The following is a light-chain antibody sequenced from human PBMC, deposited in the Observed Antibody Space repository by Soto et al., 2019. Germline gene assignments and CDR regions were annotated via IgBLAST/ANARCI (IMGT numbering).Light chain of an antibody. Sequence: EIVMTQSPATLSVSPGERATLSCRASQSVSSNLAWYQQKPGQAPRLLIYGESTRATGIPDRFSGTGSETDFTLTISGLQSEDSAVYFCQKYNNWPYSFGQGTRLEIK. CDR3: QKYNNWPYS. V-gene: IGKV3-15*01. CDR1: QSVSSN. CDR2: GES. J-gene: IGKJ5*01.